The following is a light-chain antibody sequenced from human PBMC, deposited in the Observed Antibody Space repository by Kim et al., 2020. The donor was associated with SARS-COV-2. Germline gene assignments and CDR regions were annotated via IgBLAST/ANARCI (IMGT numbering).Light chain of an antibody. Sequence: LGQTVRITCQGNSLRSYYASWYQQKPGQAPVLVIYGKNNRPSGIPDRFSGSSSGNTASLTITGAQAEDEADYYCNSRDSSGNHWVFGGGTQLTVL. V-gene: IGLV3-19*01. CDR3: NSRDSSGNHWV. J-gene: IGLJ3*02. CDR1: SLRSYY. CDR2: GKN.